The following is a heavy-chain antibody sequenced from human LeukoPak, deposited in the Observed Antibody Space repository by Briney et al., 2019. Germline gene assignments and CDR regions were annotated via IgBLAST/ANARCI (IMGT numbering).Heavy chain of an antibody. V-gene: IGHV3-30*02. J-gene: IGHJ6*03. Sequence: GGSLRLSCAASGFTFSSYGMHWVRQAPGKGLEWVAFIRYDGSNKYYADSVKGRFTISRDNSKNTLYLQMNSLRAEDTAVYYCAREAVNGYNRPYYMDVWGKGTTVTVSS. D-gene: IGHD5-24*01. CDR3: AREAVNGYNRPYYMDV. CDR1: GFTFSSYG. CDR2: IRYDGSNK.